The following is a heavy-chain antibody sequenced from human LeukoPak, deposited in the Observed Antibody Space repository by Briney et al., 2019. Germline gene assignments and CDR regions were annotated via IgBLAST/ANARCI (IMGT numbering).Heavy chain of an antibody. J-gene: IGHJ4*02. CDR3: ARGWGYSGYDFDY. Sequence: SETLSLTCTVSGFSISSGYYWGWIRQPPGEGLEWIGSIYHSGTTYYNPSLKSRVTISVDTSKNQFSLKLSSVTAADTAVYYCARGWGYSGYDFDYWGQGTLVTVSS. D-gene: IGHD5-12*01. V-gene: IGHV4-38-2*02. CDR1: GFSISSGYY. CDR2: IYHSGTT.